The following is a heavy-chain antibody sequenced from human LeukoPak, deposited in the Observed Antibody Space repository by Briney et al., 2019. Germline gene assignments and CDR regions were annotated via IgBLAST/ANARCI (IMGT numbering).Heavy chain of an antibody. J-gene: IGHJ2*01. Sequence: SETLSLTCTVSGGSISSYYWSWIRQPPGKGLEWIGYIYYSGSTNYNPSLKSRVTISVDTSKNQFSLKLSSVTAADTAVYYCARDLSWLVRGYFDLWGRGTLVTVSS. V-gene: IGHV4-59*01. D-gene: IGHD6-19*01. CDR3: ARDLSWLVRGYFDL. CDR2: IYYSGST. CDR1: GGSISSYY.